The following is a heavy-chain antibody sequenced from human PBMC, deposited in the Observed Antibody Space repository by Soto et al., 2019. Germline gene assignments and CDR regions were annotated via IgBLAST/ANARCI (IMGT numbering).Heavy chain of an antibody. Sequence: PGGSLRLSCAASGFTFSSYSMNWVRQAPGKGLEWVSYISSSSSTIYYADSVKGRFTISRDNAKNTLYLQMNSLRAEDTAVYYCAIVLRDYSYYGKDVWGQGTTVTVAS. CDR3: AIVLRDYSYYGKDV. D-gene: IGHD3-16*01. CDR1: GFTFSSYS. J-gene: IGHJ6*02. V-gene: IGHV3-48*01. CDR2: ISSSSSTI.